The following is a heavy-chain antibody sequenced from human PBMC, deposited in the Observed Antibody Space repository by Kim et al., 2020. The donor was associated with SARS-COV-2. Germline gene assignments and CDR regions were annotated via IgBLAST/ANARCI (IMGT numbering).Heavy chain of an antibody. CDR3: ATIAAHYFDY. D-gene: IGHD6-13*01. J-gene: IGHJ4*02. CDR1: GGSISSSSYY. CDR2: IYYSGST. V-gene: IGHV4-39*01. Sequence: SETLSLTCTVSGGSISSSSYYWGWIRQPPGKGLEWIGSIYYSGSTYYNPSLKSRVTISVDTSKNQFSLKLSSVTAADTAVYYCATIAAHYFDYLGQGTLVTVSS.